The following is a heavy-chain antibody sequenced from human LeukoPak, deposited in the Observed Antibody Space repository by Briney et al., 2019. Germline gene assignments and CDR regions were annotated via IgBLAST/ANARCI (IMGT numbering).Heavy chain of an antibody. J-gene: IGHJ5*02. Sequence: GSLRLSCAASGFTFSSYGMHWVRQAPGKGLEWVAVIWYDGSNKYYADSVKGRFTISRDNSKNTLYLQMNSLRAEDTAVYYCARDFTVTTYNWFDPWGQGTLVTVSS. CDR1: GFTFSSYG. D-gene: IGHD4-17*01. CDR3: ARDFTVTTYNWFDP. CDR2: IWYDGSNK. V-gene: IGHV3-33*01.